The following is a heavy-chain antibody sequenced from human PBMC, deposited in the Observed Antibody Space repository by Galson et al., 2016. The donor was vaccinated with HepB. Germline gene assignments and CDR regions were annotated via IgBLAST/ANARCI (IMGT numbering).Heavy chain of an antibody. CDR2: IYSSGST. CDR1: GITVSSSF. V-gene: IGHV3-53*01. CDR3: ARNHRGLDV. J-gene: IGHJ6*02. Sequence: SLRLSCAASGITVSSSFMSWVRQAPGRGLEWVGIIYSSGSTYYADSVKGRFTISRDNSKNTLYLQMNSLRAEDTAVYYCARNHRGLDVWGLGTTVTVSS.